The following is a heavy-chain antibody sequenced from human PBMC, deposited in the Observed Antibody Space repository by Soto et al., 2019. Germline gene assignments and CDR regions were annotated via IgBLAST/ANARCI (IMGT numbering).Heavy chain of an antibody. CDR1: GFSLSTSGMR. V-gene: IGHV2-70*04. Sequence: ESGPTLVNPTQTLTLTCTFSGFSLSTSGMRVSWIRQPPGKALEWLARIDWDDDKFYSTSLKTRLTISKDTPKNQVLLIMTNMDPVDTATYYCARNGATVVNAFDIWGQGTMVTVSS. J-gene: IGHJ3*02. D-gene: IGHD4-17*01. CDR3: ARNGATVVNAFDI. CDR2: IDWDDDK.